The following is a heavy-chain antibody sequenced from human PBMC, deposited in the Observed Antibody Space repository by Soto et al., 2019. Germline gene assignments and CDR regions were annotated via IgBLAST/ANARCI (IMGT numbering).Heavy chain of an antibody. J-gene: IGHJ4*02. V-gene: IGHV4-31*03. CDR1: GVSISSGGYY. CDR3: ARGRPDDYGDPDYFDY. D-gene: IGHD4-17*01. Sequence: QVQLQESGPGLVKPSQTLSLTCNVSGVSISSGGYYWSWIRQHPAKGLEWIGHIYYSGSTYYNPSLKSRVTISVETSKNQLSLTLSYVTAADTAVYYWARGRPDDYGDPDYFDYWGQGALVTVSS. CDR2: IYYSGST.